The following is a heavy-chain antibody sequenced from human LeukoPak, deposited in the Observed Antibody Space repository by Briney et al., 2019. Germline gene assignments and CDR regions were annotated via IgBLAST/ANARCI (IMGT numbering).Heavy chain of an antibody. J-gene: IGHJ4*02. D-gene: IGHD5-12*01. V-gene: IGHV5-51*01. CDR3: ARPSGYDCCYFDY. CDR2: IYPGDSDT. CDR1: GYSFTSYW. Sequence: GESLKISCKGSGYSFTSYWIGWVRQMPGKGLEXXXVIYPGDSDTRYSPSFQGQVTISADKSISTAYLQWSSLKASDTAMYYCARPSGYDCCYFDYWGQGTLVTVSS.